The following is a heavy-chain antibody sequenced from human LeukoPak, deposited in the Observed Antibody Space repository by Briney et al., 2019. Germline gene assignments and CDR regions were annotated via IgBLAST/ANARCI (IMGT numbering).Heavy chain of an antibody. CDR1: GFTFSTYT. CDR3: ARDPYSGSYGNYYYYFMDV. Sequence: GGSLRLSCAASGFTFSTYTMNWVRQAPGKGLEWVSSISSRSSYIYYADSVKGRFTISRDNAKNSLYLQMNSLRAEDTAVYYCARDPYSGSYGNYYYYFMDVWGKGTTVTISS. J-gene: IGHJ6*03. V-gene: IGHV3-21*01. CDR2: ISSRSSYI. D-gene: IGHD1-26*01.